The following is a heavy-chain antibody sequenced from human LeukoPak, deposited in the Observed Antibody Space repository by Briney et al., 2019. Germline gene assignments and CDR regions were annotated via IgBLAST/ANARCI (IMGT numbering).Heavy chain of an antibody. CDR1: GFTFSSYS. J-gene: IGHJ3*02. Sequence: GGSLRLSCAASGFTFSSYSMNWVRQAPGKGLEWVSYISSSSSTIYYADSVKGRFTISRDNAKNSLYLQMNSLRAEDTAVYYCARRLTMVRGVTRNDAFDIWGQGTMVTVSS. V-gene: IGHV3-48*04. CDR2: ISSSSSTI. D-gene: IGHD3-10*01. CDR3: ARRLTMVRGVTRNDAFDI.